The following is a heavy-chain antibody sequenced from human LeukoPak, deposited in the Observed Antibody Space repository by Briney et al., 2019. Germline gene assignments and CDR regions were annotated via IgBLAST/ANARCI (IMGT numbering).Heavy chain of an antibody. Sequence: GGSLRLSCAASGFTFSSYEMNWVRQAPGKGLEWVSYISSTGSTIYYADSVKGRFTISRDNAKNSLYLQMNRLRAEDTAVYYCASDYYDRSQYWGQGTLVTVSS. V-gene: IGHV3-48*03. J-gene: IGHJ4*02. CDR3: ASDYYDRSQY. CDR2: ISSTGSTI. D-gene: IGHD3-22*01. CDR1: GFTFSSYE.